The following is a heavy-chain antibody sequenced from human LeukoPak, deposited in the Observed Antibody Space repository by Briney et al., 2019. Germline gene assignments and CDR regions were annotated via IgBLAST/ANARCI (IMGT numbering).Heavy chain of an antibody. J-gene: IGHJ4*02. CDR1: GFTVSSNY. D-gene: IGHD1-26*01. Sequence: PGGSLRLSCAASGFTVSSNYMSWVRQAPGKGLEWVSVIYSGGSTYYADSVKGRFTISRDNSKNTLYLQMNSLKTEDTAVYYCAKDNGGGYSGLDFWGQGALVTVSS. CDR2: IYSGGST. CDR3: AKDNGGGYSGLDF. V-gene: IGHV3-53*05.